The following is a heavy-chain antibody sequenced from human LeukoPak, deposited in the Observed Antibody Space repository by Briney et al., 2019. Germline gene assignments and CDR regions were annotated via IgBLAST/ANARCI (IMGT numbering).Heavy chain of an antibody. CDR2: INPNSGGT. V-gene: IGHV1-2*06. J-gene: IGHJ4*02. Sequence: ASVKVSCKASGYTFTGYDIHWVRQAPGQGLEWMGRINPNSGGTKYAQKFQGRVTMTRDTSITTAYMELSRLRSDDTAVYCCARDVGSNNCENWGQGTLVTVSS. CDR3: ARDVGSNNCEN. D-gene: IGHD2-2*01. CDR1: GYTFTGYD.